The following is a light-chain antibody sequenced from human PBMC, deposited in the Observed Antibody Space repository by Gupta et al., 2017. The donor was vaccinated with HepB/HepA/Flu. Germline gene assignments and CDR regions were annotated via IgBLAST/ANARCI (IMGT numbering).Light chain of an antibody. CDR2: GAS. CDR3: QQYNNWPTDT. Sequence: EIVMTQSPATLSVSPGERATLSCRASQSVSSNLSWYQQKPGQAPRLLIYGASTRATGIPARFIGSGSGTEFTLTISSLQSEDFAVYYCQQYNNWPTDTFGQGTTLEIK. V-gene: IGKV3-15*01. J-gene: IGKJ2*01. CDR1: QSVSSN.